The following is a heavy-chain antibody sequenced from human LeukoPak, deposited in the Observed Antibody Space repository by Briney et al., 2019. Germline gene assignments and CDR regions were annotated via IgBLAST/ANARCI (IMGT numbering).Heavy chain of an antibody. D-gene: IGHD3-22*01. J-gene: IGHJ4*02. CDR3: ARVMTSGYYTFDY. V-gene: IGHV3-7*01. Sequence: PGGSLRLSCAASGFTFSSYWMSWVRQAPGKGLEWVANIKQDGSEKYYVDSVKGRFTTSRDNAKNSLSLQMSSLRAEDTAVYYCARVMTSGYYTFDYWGQGTLVTVSS. CDR2: IKQDGSEK. CDR1: GFTFSSYW.